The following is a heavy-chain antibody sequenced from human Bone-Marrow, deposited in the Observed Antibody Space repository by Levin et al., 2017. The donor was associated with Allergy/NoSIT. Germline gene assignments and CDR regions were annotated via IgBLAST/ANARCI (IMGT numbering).Heavy chain of an antibody. CDR1: GFTFSNAW. CDR3: TTEDSSSWSRNFYFVY. J-gene: IGHJ4*02. Sequence: GESLKISCAASGFTFSNAWMNWVRQAPGKGLEWVGRIKSKTDGGTTDYAAPVKGRFTISRDDSKNTLYLQMNSLKTEDTAVYYCTTEDSSSWSRNFYFVYWGQGTLVTVSS. CDR2: IKSKTDGGTT. V-gene: IGHV3-15*07. D-gene: IGHD6-13*01.